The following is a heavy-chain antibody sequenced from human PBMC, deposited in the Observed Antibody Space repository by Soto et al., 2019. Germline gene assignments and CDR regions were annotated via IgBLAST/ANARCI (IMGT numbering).Heavy chain of an antibody. CDR1: GYTFTSYD. Sequence: ASVKVSCKASGYTFTSYDVNWVRQATGQGLEWMGWMNPNSGNTGYAQKFQGRVTMTRNTSISTAYMELSSLISEDTAVYYCATCSTSCYFYYYMDVWGKGTTVTVSS. CDR3: ATCSTSCYFYYYMDV. V-gene: IGHV1-8*01. D-gene: IGHD2-2*01. J-gene: IGHJ6*03. CDR2: MNPNSGNT.